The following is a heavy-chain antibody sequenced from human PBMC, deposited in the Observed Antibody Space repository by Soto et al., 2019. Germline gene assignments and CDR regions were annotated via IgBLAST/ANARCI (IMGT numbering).Heavy chain of an antibody. CDR3: AADRYSNGWFTIDY. Sequence: QVQVVESGGGVVQPGRSLRLSCAVSGITFSNYGMHWVRQAPGKGLEWVAVRWYDGSNKYYADSVKGRFTISRDNDKNTVVLQMNSLRAEDTAVYFCAADRYSNGWFTIDYWGQGTLVTVSS. V-gene: IGHV3-33*01. CDR1: GITFSNYG. D-gene: IGHD6-19*01. J-gene: IGHJ4*02. CDR2: RWYDGSNK.